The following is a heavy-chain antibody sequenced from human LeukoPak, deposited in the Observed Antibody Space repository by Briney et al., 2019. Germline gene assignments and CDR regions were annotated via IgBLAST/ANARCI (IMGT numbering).Heavy chain of an antibody. Sequence: GVFLRLSCAASGFTFSSFSMNWVRQAPGKGLEWVSYISSSVSTIYYADSVKGRFAISRDNAKNSLYLPMNSLRTEDTAVYYCARQRGSSSFSDYWGQGTLVTVSS. D-gene: IGHD6-6*01. CDR2: ISSSVSTI. J-gene: IGHJ4*02. CDR1: GFTFSSFS. CDR3: ARQRGSSSFSDY. V-gene: IGHV3-48*04.